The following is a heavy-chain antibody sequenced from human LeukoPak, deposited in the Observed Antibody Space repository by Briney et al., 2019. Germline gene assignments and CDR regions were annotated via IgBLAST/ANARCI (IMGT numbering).Heavy chain of an antibody. Sequence: PGGSPRLSCSAPGFTFSSYSMNWGRPAPGKGPEGVSFISGRSTYIYSADSLKGRFTISRDNANYSLYLQMNSLRAEDTAVYYCARVRAGFHNGLDSWGQGTLVTVSS. D-gene: IGHD3-9*01. J-gene: IGHJ4*02. CDR3: ARVRAGFHNGLDS. CDR1: GFTFSSYS. V-gene: IGHV3-21*01. CDR2: ISGRSTYI.